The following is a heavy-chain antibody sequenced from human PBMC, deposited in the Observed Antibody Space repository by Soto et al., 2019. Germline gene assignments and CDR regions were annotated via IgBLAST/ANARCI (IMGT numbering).Heavy chain of an antibody. J-gene: IGHJ4*02. D-gene: IGHD6-13*01. CDR3: ARASPPYSCSWYNIDY. Sequence: ASVKVSCKASGYTLTIYYMHWVRQAPGQGLEWMGIINSSGGSTSYAQKFPGRVTMTRDTSTSTVYMELSSLRSEDTAVYYCARASPPYSCSWYNIDYWGQGTVVTVPS. CDR2: INSSGGST. CDR1: GYTLTIYY. V-gene: IGHV1-46*01.